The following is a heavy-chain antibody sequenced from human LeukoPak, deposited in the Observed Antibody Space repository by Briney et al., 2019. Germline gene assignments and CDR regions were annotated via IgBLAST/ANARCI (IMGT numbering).Heavy chain of an antibody. CDR3: ARDEDTSALSEY. V-gene: IGHV3-23*01. CDR1: GFSFSSNT. D-gene: IGHD2/OR15-2a*01. J-gene: IGHJ4*02. Sequence: GGSLRLSCAGSGFSFSSNTMSWVRQSPGRGPEWVSAISHNGDRTDYADSVKARFTISRDNSKSTLYLNMDSLRAEDTAVFYCARDEDTSALSEYWGQGTLVTVSP. CDR2: ISHNGDRT.